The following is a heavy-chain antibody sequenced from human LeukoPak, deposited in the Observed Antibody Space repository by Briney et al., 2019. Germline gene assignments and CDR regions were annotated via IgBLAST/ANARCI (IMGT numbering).Heavy chain of an antibody. V-gene: IGHV3-11*04. J-gene: IGHJ6*02. D-gene: IGHD7-27*01. CDR2: ISSSGSTI. Sequence: GGSLRLSCAASGFTFSDYYMSWIRQAPGKGLEWVSYISSSGSTIYYADSVKGRFTISRDNAEKSLYLQMDGLRAEDTAVYYCATYANWVAGDVWGQGTTVSV. CDR3: ATYANWVAGDV. CDR1: GFTFSDYY.